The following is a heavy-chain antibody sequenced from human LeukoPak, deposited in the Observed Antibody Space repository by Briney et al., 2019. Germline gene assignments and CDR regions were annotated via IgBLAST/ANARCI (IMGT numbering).Heavy chain of an antibody. CDR2: ITSGGSHI. Sequence: GGSLSLSCAASGFTFSSYNMNWVPQPPGEGVECVSSITSGGSHIYYPASVKGRFTISRDNAKNSLSLQMNSLRAEDTAVYYCARETSYCSGGSCYYGMDVWGQGTTVTVSS. V-gene: IGHV3-21*01. D-gene: IGHD2-15*01. J-gene: IGHJ6*02. CDR1: GFTFSSYN. CDR3: ARETSYCSGGSCYYGMDV.